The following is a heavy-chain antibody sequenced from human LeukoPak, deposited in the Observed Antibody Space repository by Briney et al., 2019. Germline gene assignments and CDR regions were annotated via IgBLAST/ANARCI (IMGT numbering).Heavy chain of an antibody. D-gene: IGHD4-23*01. CDR1: GSTFSNFG. CDR3: ARDLHGGYSSDY. Sequence: PGGSLRLSCAASGSTFSNFGMHWVRQAPGKGLEWVAFMGYEGIHKYYADSVKGRFTISKDNSKATLYLQINSLRPEDTAVYYCARDLHGGYSSDYWGQGTLVTVSS. J-gene: IGHJ4*02. CDR2: MGYEGIHK. V-gene: IGHV3-30*02.